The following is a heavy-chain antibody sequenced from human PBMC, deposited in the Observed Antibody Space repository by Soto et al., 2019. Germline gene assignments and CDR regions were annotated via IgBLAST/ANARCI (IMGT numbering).Heavy chain of an antibody. CDR2: IYSGGST. Sequence: GGSLRLSCAASGFTVSSNYMSWVRQAPGKGLEWVSVIYSGGSTYYADSVKGKFTISRDNSKNTLYLQMNSLRAEDTAVYYCARDPYYLGYCSSTSCTDYWGQGTLVTVAS. CDR1: GFTVSSNY. D-gene: IGHD2-2*01. J-gene: IGHJ4*02. CDR3: ARDPYYLGYCSSTSCTDY. V-gene: IGHV3-66*01.